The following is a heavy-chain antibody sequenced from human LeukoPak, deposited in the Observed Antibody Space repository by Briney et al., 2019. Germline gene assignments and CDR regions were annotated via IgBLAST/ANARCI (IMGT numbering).Heavy chain of an antibody. CDR2: IYYSGST. V-gene: IGHV4-59*12. D-gene: IGHD3-3*01. Sequence: SETLSLTCTISGGSISSYYWSWIRQPPGKGLEWIGYIYYSGSTKYNPSLKSRVTISVDTSKNQFSLKLSSVTAADTAVYYCARGRFWSGFIFDYWGQGTLVTVSS. CDR3: ARGRFWSGFIFDY. CDR1: GGSISSYY. J-gene: IGHJ4*02.